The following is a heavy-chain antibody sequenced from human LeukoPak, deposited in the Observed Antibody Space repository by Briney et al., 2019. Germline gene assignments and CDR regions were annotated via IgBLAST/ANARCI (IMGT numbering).Heavy chain of an antibody. D-gene: IGHD1-1*01. Sequence: ASVNVSCQASGYTFTSYGIRWVRQAPGQGLEGMGWISAYNGNTNYAQKLQGRVTMTTDTSTSTAYMELRSLRSDDTAVYYCARDRPFTTGWFDPWGQGTLVTVSS. CDR2: ISAYNGNT. V-gene: IGHV1-18*01. J-gene: IGHJ5*02. CDR1: GYTFTSYG. CDR3: ARDRPFTTGWFDP.